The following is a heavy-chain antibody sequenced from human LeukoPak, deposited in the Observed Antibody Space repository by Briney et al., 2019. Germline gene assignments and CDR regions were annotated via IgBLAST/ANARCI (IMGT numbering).Heavy chain of an antibody. CDR3: ARDDWNDGNWFDP. J-gene: IGHJ5*02. V-gene: IGHV3-48*03. Sequence: GGSLRLSCAASGFTFSSYEMNWVRQPPGNGLDGDSYISSSGSTIYYADSVKGRFTISRDNAKNSLYLQMNSLRAEDTAVYYCARDDWNDGNWFDPWGQGTLVTVSS. CDR1: GFTFSSYE. CDR2: ISSSGSTI. D-gene: IGHD1-1*01.